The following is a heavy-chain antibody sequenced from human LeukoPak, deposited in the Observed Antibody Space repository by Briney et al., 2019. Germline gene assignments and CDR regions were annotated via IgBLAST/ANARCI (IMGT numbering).Heavy chain of an antibody. J-gene: IGHJ3*02. V-gene: IGHV5-51*01. D-gene: IGHD2-21*02. CDR3: ARRRYCGGDCYDRAFDI. Sequence: GASLKISFKGSGYSFTSYWIGWVRQMPGKGLEWMGIIYPGDSDTRYSPSFQGQVTISADKSISTAYLQWSSLKASDTAMYYCARRRYCGGDCYDRAFDIWGQGTMVTVSS. CDR1: GYSFTSYW. CDR2: IYPGDSDT.